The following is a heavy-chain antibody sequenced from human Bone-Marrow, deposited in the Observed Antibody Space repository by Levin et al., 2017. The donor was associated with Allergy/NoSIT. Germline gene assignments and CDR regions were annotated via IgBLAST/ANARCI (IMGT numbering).Heavy chain of an antibody. CDR1: GYSFSNYW. CDR3: ARPHCSGGACYSDPFDY. CDR2: IYPGDSDT. D-gene: IGHD2-15*01. Sequence: AASVKVSCKGSGYSFSNYWIAWVRQMPGKGLEWMGIIYPGDSDTRYSPSFQGQVTISVDKSISTAFLQWSFLKASDSATYYCARPHCSGGACYSDPFDYWGQGTLVTVSS. J-gene: IGHJ4*02. V-gene: IGHV5-51*01.